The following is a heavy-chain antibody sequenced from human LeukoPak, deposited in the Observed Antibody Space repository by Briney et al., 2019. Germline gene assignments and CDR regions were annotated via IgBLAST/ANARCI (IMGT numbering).Heavy chain of an antibody. Sequence: PSETLSLTCAVSGYSIGSDFYWGWIRQPPGKGLEWIGYIYYSGSTNYNPSLKSRVTISVDTSKNQFSLKLSSVTAADTAVYYCARLILNAAVGTTYFDYWGQGTLVTVSS. V-gene: IGHV4-38-2*01. J-gene: IGHJ4*02. CDR2: IYYSGST. D-gene: IGHD6-13*01. CDR3: ARLILNAAVGTTYFDY. CDR1: GYSIGSDFY.